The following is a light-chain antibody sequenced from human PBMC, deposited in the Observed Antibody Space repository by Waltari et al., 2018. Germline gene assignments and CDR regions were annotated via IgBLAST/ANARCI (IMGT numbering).Light chain of an antibody. Sequence: QSALTQPASLSGSPGQSITIYCPGTSSDVGSSDLVSWYQQHPGKAPKLMIYEVYKRPSGVFNRFSGSKSGNTASLTISGRQAEDEADYYCCSYAGSSTFTFGGGTKLTVL. CDR1: SSDVGSSDL. CDR3: CSYAGSSTFT. V-gene: IGLV2-23*02. CDR2: EVY. J-gene: IGLJ2*01.